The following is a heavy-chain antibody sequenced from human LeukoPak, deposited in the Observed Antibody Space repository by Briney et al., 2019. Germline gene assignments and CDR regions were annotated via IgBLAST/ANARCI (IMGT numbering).Heavy chain of an antibody. CDR1: GYTFTNYA. D-gene: IGHD3-10*01. V-gene: IGHV1-18*01. CDR2: INTNNGNT. Sequence: ASVKVSCKASGYTFTNYAFSWVRQAPGQGLEWMGWINTNNGNTNYVKRLQGRVTMTTDTSTSTAYMELRGLRSDDTAVYYCAREREETYGSGSYTFDHWGQGTLVTVSS. CDR3: AREREETYGSGSYTFDH. J-gene: IGHJ4*02.